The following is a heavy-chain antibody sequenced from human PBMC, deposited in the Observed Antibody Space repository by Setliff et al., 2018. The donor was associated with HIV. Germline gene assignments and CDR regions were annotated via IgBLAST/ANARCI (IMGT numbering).Heavy chain of an antibody. V-gene: IGHV5-51*01. CDR3: AKRRSSGSLLDAFDI. D-gene: IGHD1-26*01. CDR1: GYNFTNYW. CDR2: VYPGDSDA. J-gene: IGHJ3*02. Sequence: GESLKISCKGSGYNFTNYWIGWVRQMPGKGLEWRGIVYPGDSDARYSPSFRGQFTIPADKSITTAYQQWNSLKASDTAMYYCAKRRSSGSLLDAFDIWGPGTMVTVSS.